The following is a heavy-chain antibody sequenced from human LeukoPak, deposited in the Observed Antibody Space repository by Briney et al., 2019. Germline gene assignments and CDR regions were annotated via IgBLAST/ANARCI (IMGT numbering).Heavy chain of an antibody. V-gene: IGHV4-38-2*01. Sequence: SETLSLTCAVSSYSISSGSYWGWIRQSPGKGLEWVGSIFHSGNSYYNPSLKSRLTMSVDTSKNQFSLKLTSVTAADTALYYCARVAYVDDMLYQYFDYWGQGILVTVSS. CDR3: ARVAYVDDMLYQYFDY. CDR1: SYSISSGSY. J-gene: IGHJ4*02. CDR2: IFHSGNS. D-gene: IGHD4-17*01.